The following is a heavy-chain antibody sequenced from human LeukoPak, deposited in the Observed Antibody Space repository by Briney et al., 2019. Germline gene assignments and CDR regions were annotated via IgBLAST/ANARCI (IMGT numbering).Heavy chain of an antibody. V-gene: IGHV1-18*01. CDR2: ISAYNGNT. Sequence: GASVKVSCKASGYTFTSYGISWVRQAPGQGLEWMGWISAYNGNTNYAQKLQGRVTMTTDTSTSTAYMELRSLRSDDTAVYYCARDRHTIAAPIILSPGIWGQGTMVTVSS. CDR1: GYTFTSYG. D-gene: IGHD6-6*01. CDR3: ARDRHTIAAPIILSPGI. J-gene: IGHJ3*02.